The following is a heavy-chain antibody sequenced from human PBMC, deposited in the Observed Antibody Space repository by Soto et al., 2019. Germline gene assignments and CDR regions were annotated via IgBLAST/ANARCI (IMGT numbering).Heavy chain of an antibody. V-gene: IGHV1-3*01. Sequence: QVQLVQSGAEVKKPGASVKVSCKASGYTFTSYAMHWVRQAPGQRLEWMGWINAGNGNTKYSQKFQGRVTITRDTSASTAYMELSSLRSEDTAVYYCARVDYYDSSGYRGAFDIWGQGTMVTVSS. CDR1: GYTFTSYA. CDR3: ARVDYYDSSGYRGAFDI. CDR2: INAGNGNT. J-gene: IGHJ3*02. D-gene: IGHD3-22*01.